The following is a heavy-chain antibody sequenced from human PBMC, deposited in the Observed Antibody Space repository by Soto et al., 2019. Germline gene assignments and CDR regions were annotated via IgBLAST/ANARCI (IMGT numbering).Heavy chain of an antibody. CDR2: ISSSSSYT. CDR1: GFTFSDYY. CDR3: ARYYDSSGHRIKSFDY. V-gene: IGHV3-11*06. D-gene: IGHD3-22*01. Sequence: QVQLVESGGGLVKPGGSLRLSCAASGFTFSDYYMSWIRQAPGKGLEWVSYISSSSSYTNYADSVKGRFTISRDNAKKSLYLQMNSLRAEDTAVYYCARYYDSSGHRIKSFDYWGQGTLVTVSS. J-gene: IGHJ4*02.